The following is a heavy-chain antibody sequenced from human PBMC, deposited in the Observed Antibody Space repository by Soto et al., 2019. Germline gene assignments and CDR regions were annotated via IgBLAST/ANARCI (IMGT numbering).Heavy chain of an antibody. V-gene: IGHV4-31*03. Sequence: PSETLSLTCTVSGGSISSGGYYWSWIRPYPGKGLEWIGYIYYSGNTYYNPSLKSRVTISVDTSKNNFSLKLSSVTAADTAVYYCARAIGGEFWYFDLWGRGTLVTVSS. CDR3: ARAIGGEFWYFDL. CDR2: IYYSGNT. J-gene: IGHJ2*01. CDR1: GGSISSGGYY. D-gene: IGHD3-16*01.